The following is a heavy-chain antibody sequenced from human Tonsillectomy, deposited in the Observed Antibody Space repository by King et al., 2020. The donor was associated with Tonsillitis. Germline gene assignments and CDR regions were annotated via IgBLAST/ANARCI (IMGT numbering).Heavy chain of an antibody. V-gene: IGHV6-1*01. CDR2: TYYRSKWYN. D-gene: IGHD6-6*01. CDR3: ARDLDRSSSLTGNDAFDI. J-gene: IGHJ3*02. Sequence: QVQLQQSGPGLVKPSQTLSLICAISGDSVSSHSAAWHWIRQSPSRGLEWLGRTYYRSKWYNDYAVSVKSRISINPDTSKNQFSLQLNSVTPEDTAVYYCARDLDRSSSLTGNDAFDIWGQGTMVTVSS. CDR1: GDSVSSHSAA.